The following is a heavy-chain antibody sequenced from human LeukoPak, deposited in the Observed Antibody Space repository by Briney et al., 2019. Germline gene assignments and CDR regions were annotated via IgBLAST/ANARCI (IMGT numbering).Heavy chain of an antibody. CDR1: GYTFTVYY. CDR3: ARASGRYSDAFDI. V-gene: IGHV1-2*02. Sequence: GASVKVSCKASGYTFTVYYMHWVRQAPGQGLEWMGWINPNSGGTNYAQNFQGRVTMTRDTSISTAYMELSRLRSDDTASYYCARASGRYSDAFDIWGQGTMVTVSS. J-gene: IGHJ3*02. D-gene: IGHD1-26*01. CDR2: INPNSGGT.